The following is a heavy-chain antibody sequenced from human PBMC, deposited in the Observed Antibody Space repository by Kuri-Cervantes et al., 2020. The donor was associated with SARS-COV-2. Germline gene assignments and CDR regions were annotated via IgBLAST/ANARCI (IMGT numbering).Heavy chain of an antibody. CDR2: IDWDDDK. J-gene: IGHJ4*02. V-gene: IGHV2-70*11. CDR1: GFSLSTSGMC. D-gene: IGHD3-3*01. CDR3: VRSTYDFWSGSGGIALNDY. Sequence: SGPTLVKPTQTLTLTCTFSGFSLSTSGMCVSWIRQPPGKALEWLARIDWDDDKYYGTSLKTRLTISKDTSKNQVVLTMTNMDPVDTATYYCVRSTYDFWSGSGGIALNDYWGQGTLVTVSS.